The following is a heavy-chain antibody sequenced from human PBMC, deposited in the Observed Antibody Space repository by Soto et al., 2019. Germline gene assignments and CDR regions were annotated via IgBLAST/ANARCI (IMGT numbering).Heavy chain of an antibody. Sequence: ASVKVSCKASGFTFTSSAVQWVRQARGQRLEWIGWIVVGSGNTNYAQKFQERVTITRDMSTSTAYMELSSLRSEDTAVYYCAADRVYYGDYGRYYYGMDVWGQGTTVTVSS. J-gene: IGHJ6*02. V-gene: IGHV1-58*01. CDR2: IVVGSGNT. CDR3: AADRVYYGDYGRYYYGMDV. CDR1: GFTFTSSA. D-gene: IGHD4-17*01.